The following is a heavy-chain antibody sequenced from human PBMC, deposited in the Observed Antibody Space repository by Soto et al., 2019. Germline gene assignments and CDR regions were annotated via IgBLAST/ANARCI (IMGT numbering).Heavy chain of an antibody. Sequence: SETLSLTCTVSGGSISSGGYYWSWIRQHPGKGLEWIGYIYYSGSTYYNPSLKSRVTISVDTSKNQFSLKLSSVTAADTAVYYCATRRVSAAPNWFDTWGQGNLV. CDR1: GGSISSGGYY. CDR3: ATRRVSAAPNWFDT. J-gene: IGHJ5*02. V-gene: IGHV4-31*03. CDR2: IYYSGST. D-gene: IGHD2-15*01.